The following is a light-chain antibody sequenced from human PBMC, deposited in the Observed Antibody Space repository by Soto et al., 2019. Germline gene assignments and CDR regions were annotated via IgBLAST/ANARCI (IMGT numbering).Light chain of an antibody. CDR1: QSITNNY. Sequence: EILFTHSPGTLSLSPLEIATLSCRASQSITNNYLAWYQQKPGRAHKPLIYGASSMATGIPDRFSGSGSGTDFTLTISRLEPEDFAMYYCQQYGYLVTFGGGTKVEIK. CDR3: QQYGYLVT. V-gene: IGKV3-20*01. J-gene: IGKJ4*01. CDR2: GAS.